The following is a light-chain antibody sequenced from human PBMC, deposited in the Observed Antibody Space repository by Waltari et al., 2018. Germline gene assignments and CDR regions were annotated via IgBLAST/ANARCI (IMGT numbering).Light chain of an antibody. J-gene: IGKJ2*03. CDR2: AAS. CDR3: QQSYSTPR. Sequence: DIQMTQSPSSLSASVGDRVTITCRASQSISSYLNWYQQKPGKAPKLLIYAASSLQSGVPSRFSGSGSGTYFTLTISSLQPEDFATYYCQQSYSTPRFGQGTKLEIK. V-gene: IGKV1-39*01. CDR1: QSISSY.